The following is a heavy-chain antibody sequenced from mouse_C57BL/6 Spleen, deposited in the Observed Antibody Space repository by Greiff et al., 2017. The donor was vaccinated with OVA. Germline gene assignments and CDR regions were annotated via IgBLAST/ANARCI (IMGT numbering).Heavy chain of an antibody. V-gene: IGHV1-18*01. J-gene: IGHJ2*01. Sequence: VHVKQSGPELVKPGASVKIPCKASGYTFTDYNMDWVKQSHGKSLEWIGDINPNNGGTIYNQKFKGKATLTVDKSSSTAYMELRSLTSEDTSVYYCARVGYGSSYGLDYWGQGTTLTVSS. CDR3: ARVGYGSSYGLDY. CDR1: GYTFTDYN. CDR2: INPNNGGT. D-gene: IGHD1-1*01.